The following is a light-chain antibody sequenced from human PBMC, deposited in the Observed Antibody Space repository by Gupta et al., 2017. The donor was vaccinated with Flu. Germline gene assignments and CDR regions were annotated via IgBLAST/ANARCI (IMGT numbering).Light chain of an antibody. CDR3: QVWDWSSEHVV. V-gene: IGLV3-21*02. Sequence: SYVVTQPPSVSVAPGHTAKITCGSNNIGSKSVHWYQQKPGQAPVLGVYDDSDRPSGVPERFSGSKFGNTATLTISRVEAGDEADYWCQVWDWSSEHVVFGGGTKVTVL. CDR1: NIGSKS. CDR2: DDS. J-gene: IGLJ2*01.